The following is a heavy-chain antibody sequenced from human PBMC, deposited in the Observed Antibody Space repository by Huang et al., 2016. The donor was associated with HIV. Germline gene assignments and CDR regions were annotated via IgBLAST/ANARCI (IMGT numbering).Heavy chain of an antibody. CDR2: VNDSGAT. V-gene: IGHV4-34*02. J-gene: IGHJ6*02. CDR3: ARQWTILEWLLGLDV. D-gene: IGHD3-3*01. Sequence: QMQLQQRGAGLLKPSETLSLTCGVSGGSFTGNYLTWIRQAPGKGLGWIGEVNDSGATNHNPSLNGRVTISLDKSNRELSLNLRSVTAADTAVYYCARQWTILEWLLGLDVWGQGTTVIVSS. CDR1: GGSFTGNY.